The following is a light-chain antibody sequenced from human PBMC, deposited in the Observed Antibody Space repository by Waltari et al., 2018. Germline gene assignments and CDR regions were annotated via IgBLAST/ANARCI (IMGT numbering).Light chain of an antibody. Sequence: QAALTQSPSVSGSPGQSVTISCAGTSSDFGNYNRVSWYQQHPGKAPKLMIYEVSNRPSGVSDRFSGSKSGNMASLIISGLQAEDEADYYCSSYTSTSTFIFGSGTRLTVL. J-gene: IGLJ1*01. CDR2: EVS. CDR1: SSDFGNYNR. CDR3: SSYTSTSTFI. V-gene: IGLV2-18*02.